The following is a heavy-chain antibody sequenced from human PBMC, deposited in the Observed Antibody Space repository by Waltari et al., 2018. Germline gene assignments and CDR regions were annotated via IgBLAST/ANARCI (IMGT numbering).Heavy chain of an antibody. Sequence: EVYLLESGGGLVQPGGSLRLSCAASGFTFSSYAMTWVRQAPGKGLEWVSGSTGSGGITDYADSVKGRFTISRDNSKNMVFLQMNSLRAEDTAVYYCANIAAADVLFDYWGQGTLVTVSS. V-gene: IGHV3-23*01. CDR3: ANIAAADVLFDY. J-gene: IGHJ4*02. D-gene: IGHD6-13*01. CDR1: GFTFSSYA. CDR2: STGSGGIT.